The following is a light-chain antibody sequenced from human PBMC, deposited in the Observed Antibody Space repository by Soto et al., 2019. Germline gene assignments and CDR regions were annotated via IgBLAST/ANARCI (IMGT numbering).Light chain of an antibody. V-gene: IGKV3-20*01. CDR3: RQYDSLPLT. CDR1: QSVASNY. Sequence: EIVLTQSPGTLSLSPGERATRSCRASQSVASNYLGWYQQKPGQAPRVLIFDASIRATGIPDRFSASGSGSDFTLTFSILEPDDFAVYYCRQYDSLPLTFGGGTKVDIK. CDR2: DAS. J-gene: IGKJ4*01.